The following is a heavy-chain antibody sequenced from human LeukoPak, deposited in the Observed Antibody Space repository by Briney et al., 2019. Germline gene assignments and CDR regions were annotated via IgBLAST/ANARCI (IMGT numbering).Heavy chain of an antibody. J-gene: IGHJ4*02. Sequence: GGSLRLSCAASGFTFSSYGMHWVRQAPGKGLEWVAVIWYDGSNKYYADSVKGRFTISRDNSKNTLYLQMNSLRAEDTAVYYCARGGYSSYDWDDYWGQGTLVTVSS. CDR2: IWYDGSNK. V-gene: IGHV3-33*01. D-gene: IGHD5-12*01. CDR3: ARGGYSSYDWDDY. CDR1: GFTFSSYG.